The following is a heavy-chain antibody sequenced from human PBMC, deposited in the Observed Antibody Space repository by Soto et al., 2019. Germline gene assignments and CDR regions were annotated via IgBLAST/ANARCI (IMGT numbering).Heavy chain of an antibody. CDR2: TSTDGSIE. Sequence: QVQLVESGGGVVQPGGSLRLSCAASGFTFSSHGMHWVRQAPGKGLEWVAVTSTDGSIEYYADSVRGRFTVSRDNSKHTLFLQMNSLRSEDTAMCHCAKEGRCNGIYCRYQFDVWGQGTLVTVSS. D-gene: IGHD2-8*01. V-gene: IGHV3-30*18. J-gene: IGHJ5*02. CDR3: AKEGRCNGIYCRYQFDV. CDR1: GFTFSSHG.